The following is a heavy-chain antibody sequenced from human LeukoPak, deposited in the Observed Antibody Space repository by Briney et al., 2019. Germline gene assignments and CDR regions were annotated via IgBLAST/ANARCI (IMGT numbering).Heavy chain of an antibody. CDR1: GFTFSSYA. CDR3: ARVRSSGSYPFDY. J-gene: IGHJ4*02. CDR2: ISGSGGST. V-gene: IGHV3-23*01. Sequence: GGSLRLSCAASGFTFSSYAMSWVRQAPGKGLEWVSAISGSGGSTYYADSVKGRFTISRDNAKNSLYLQMNSLRAEDTAVYYCARVRSSGSYPFDYWGQGTLVTVSS. D-gene: IGHD3-10*01.